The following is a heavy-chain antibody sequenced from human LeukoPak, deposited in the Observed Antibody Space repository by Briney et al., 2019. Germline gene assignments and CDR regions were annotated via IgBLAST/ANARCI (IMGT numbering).Heavy chain of an antibody. V-gene: IGHV1-2*02. Sequence: ASVKVSCKASGYTFTGYYMHWVRQARGQGLEWMGWINPNSGVTHYPQKFQGRVTMTRDTSIRTAYMEVSSLRSDDTAVYYCARGQQWLEAFDYWGLGTLVTVSS. CDR1: GYTFTGYY. D-gene: IGHD6-19*01. CDR3: ARGQQWLEAFDY. CDR2: INPNSGVT. J-gene: IGHJ4*02.